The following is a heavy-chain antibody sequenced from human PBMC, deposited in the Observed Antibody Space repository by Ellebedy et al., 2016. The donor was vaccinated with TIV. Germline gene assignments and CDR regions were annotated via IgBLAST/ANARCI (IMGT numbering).Heavy chain of an antibody. CDR2: IYYSGST. CDR3: SRESSGWYNSVYYYYYGMDV. V-gene: IGHV4-39*01. D-gene: IGHD6-19*01. Sequence: MPSETLSLTCTVSGGSISSSSYYWGWIRQPPGNGLEWIGKIYYSGSTYYNPSLKSRVTISLDTSKNQFSLKLSSVTAADTAVYYCSRESSGWYNSVYYYYYGMDVWGQGTTVTVS. J-gene: IGHJ6*02. CDR1: GGSISSSSYY.